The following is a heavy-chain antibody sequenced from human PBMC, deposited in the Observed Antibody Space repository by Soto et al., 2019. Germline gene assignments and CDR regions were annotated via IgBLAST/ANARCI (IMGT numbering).Heavy chain of an antibody. CDR2: IYYSGST. J-gene: IGHJ6*03. CDR3: ARGRVTMVRGVITRGANPTYYYYMDV. CDR1: GGSISSSSYY. Sequence: SETLSLTCTVSGGSISSSSYYWGWIRQPPGKGLEWIGIIYYSGSTNYNPSLKSRVTISVDTSKNQFSLKLSSVTAADTAVYYCARGRVTMVRGVITRGANPTYYYYMDVWGKGTTVTVSS. D-gene: IGHD3-10*01. V-gene: IGHV4-39*01.